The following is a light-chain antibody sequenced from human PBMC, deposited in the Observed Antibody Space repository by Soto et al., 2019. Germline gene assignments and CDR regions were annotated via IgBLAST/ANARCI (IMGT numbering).Light chain of an antibody. J-gene: IGLJ1*01. CDR3: SSYTTSNTRQIV. Sequence: SALTQPACVSGSPGQSITISCTGTSSDVGGYNYVSWYQHHPGKAPKLMIFDVSNRPSGVSNRFSGSKSGNTASLTISGLQPEDEADYYCSSYTTSNTRQIVFGTGTKLTVL. CDR2: DVS. V-gene: IGLV2-14*03. CDR1: SSDVGGYNY.